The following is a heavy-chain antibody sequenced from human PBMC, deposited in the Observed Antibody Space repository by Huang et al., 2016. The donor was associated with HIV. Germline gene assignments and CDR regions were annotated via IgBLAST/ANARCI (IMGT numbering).Heavy chain of an antibody. J-gene: IGHJ4*02. Sequence: EVQLVQSGAEVKKPGESLKISCKGSGYKFTSYWIPWVRQMPGKGLERMGIIYPGDSDTRYSPSFQGQVTISADKSINTAYLQWSSLKTSDTAMYFCARQRASGSTYVDSWGQGTLLTVYS. V-gene: IGHV5-51*01. D-gene: IGHD2-15*01. CDR3: ARQRASGSTYVDS. CDR1: GYKFTSYW. CDR2: IYPGDSDT.